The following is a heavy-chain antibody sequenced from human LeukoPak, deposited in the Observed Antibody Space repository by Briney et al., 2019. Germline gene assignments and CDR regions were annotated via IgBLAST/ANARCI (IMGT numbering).Heavy chain of an antibody. J-gene: IGHJ5*01. CDR1: GFTFSRYA. CDR2: IGGSCVDT. D-gene: IGHD3-10*01. CDR3: TRGTSRSGNYNFDS. Sequence: GGSLRLSCAAAGFTFSRYAMRWVRRAPGKGLEWVSAIGGSCVDTYYADSVKGRFTISRDNSKNTLYLQMNSLRAEDTAVYYCTRGTSRSGNYNFDSWGQGTLVTVSS. V-gene: IGHV3-23*01.